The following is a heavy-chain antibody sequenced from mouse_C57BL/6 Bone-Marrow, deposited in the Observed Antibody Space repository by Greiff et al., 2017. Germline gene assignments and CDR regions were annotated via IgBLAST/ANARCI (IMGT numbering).Heavy chain of an antibody. CDR2: IHPSDSDT. D-gene: IGHD3-2*02. Sequence: QVQLKQPGAELVKPGASVKVSCKASGYTFTSYWMHWVKQRPGQGLEWIGRIHPSDSDTNYNQKFKGKATLTVDKSSSTAYMQLSSLTSEDSAVYYCEMGSGVYYFDYWGQGTTLTVSS. V-gene: IGHV1-74*01. J-gene: IGHJ2*01. CDR3: EMGSGVYYFDY. CDR1: GYTFTSYW.